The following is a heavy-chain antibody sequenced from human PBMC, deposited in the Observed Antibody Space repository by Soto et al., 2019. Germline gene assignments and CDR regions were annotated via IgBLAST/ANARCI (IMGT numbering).Heavy chain of an antibody. V-gene: IGHV4-59*01. CDR1: GGSISSYY. D-gene: IGHD4-17*01. J-gene: IGHJ4*02. Sequence: QVQLQESGPGLVKPSETLSLTCTVSGGSISSYYWSWIRQPPGKGLEWIGYIYYSGSTNYNPSLKSRVTISVDTSKNQFSLKLSSVTAADTAVYYCARDPPYGDKYAGFDYWGRGTLVTVSS. CDR3: ARDPPYGDKYAGFDY. CDR2: IYYSGST.